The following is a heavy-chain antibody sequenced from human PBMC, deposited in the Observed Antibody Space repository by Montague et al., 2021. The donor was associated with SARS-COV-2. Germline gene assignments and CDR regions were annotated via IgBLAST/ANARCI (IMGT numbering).Heavy chain of an antibody. CDR3: ARDLKQFRGILHYSYGMDV. CDR2: ISSGGNSI. J-gene: IGHJ6*02. D-gene: IGHD5-24*01. CDR1: GFAFSNYE. V-gene: IGHV3-48*03. Sequence: SLRLSCATSGFAFSNYEFHWVRQAPGKGLEWLSGISSGGNSIDTXXSVKGRFIISRDNAKNSLYLQMNSLRVEDTAVYYCARDLKQFRGILHYSYGMDVWGQGTTVTVSS.